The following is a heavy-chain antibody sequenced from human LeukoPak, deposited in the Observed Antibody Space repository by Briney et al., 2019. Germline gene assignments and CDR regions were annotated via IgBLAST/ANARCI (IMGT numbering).Heavy chain of an antibody. J-gene: IGHJ4*02. V-gene: IGHV3-13*01. CDR2: IGTAGDT. D-gene: IGHD5-18*01. CDR3: ARGSTAMVTSPRFDY. CDR1: GFTFSSYD. Sequence: GPLRLSCAASGFTFSSYDMHWVRQATGKGLEWVSAIGTAGDTYYPGSVKGRFTISRENAKNSLYLQMNSLRAGDTAVYYCARGSTAMVTSPRFDYWGQGTLVTVSS.